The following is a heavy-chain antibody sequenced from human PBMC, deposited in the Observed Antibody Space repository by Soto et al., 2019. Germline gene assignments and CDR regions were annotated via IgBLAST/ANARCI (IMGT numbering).Heavy chain of an antibody. CDR1: GFTFSTYS. V-gene: IGHV3-23*01. CDR3: AKASYGSGPGDI. Sequence: GGSLRLSCAASGFTFSTYSMSWVRQAPGKGLEWVSIISGSGTSAYYADSVKGRFTISRDNSKNTLSLQMDSLRAEDTAVYYCAKASYGSGPGDIWGQGTMVTVSS. J-gene: IGHJ3*02. CDR2: ISGSGTSA. D-gene: IGHD3-10*01.